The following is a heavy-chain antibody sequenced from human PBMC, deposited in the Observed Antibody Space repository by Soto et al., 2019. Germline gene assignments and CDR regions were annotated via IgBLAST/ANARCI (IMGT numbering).Heavy chain of an antibody. J-gene: IGHJ4*02. CDR1: GFTFSNYA. CDR3: AKQVRDGTSSPYYFDY. CDR2: ISSAVNT. Sequence: PXGSLRLSFAGSGFTFSNYAMSWVRQAPGKGLEWVSAISSAVNTYYADSVKGRFTISRDNSKNTLSLQMNSLRAEDTAVYYCAKQVRDGTSSPYYFDYWGQGTLVTVSS. D-gene: IGHD6-6*01. V-gene: IGHV3-23*01.